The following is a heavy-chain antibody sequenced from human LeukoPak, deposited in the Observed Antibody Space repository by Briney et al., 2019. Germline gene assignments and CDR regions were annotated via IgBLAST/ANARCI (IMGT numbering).Heavy chain of an antibody. J-gene: IGHJ5*02. CDR2: INHSGST. CDR3: ARGRGLVRGWFDP. CDR1: GGSFSGYY. V-gene: IGHV4-34*01. Sequence: SETLSLTCAVYGGSFSGYYWSWIRQPPGKGLEWIGEINHSGSTNYNPSLKSRVIISVDTSKNQFSLKLSSVTAADTAVYYCARGRGLVRGWFDPWGQGTLVTVSS.